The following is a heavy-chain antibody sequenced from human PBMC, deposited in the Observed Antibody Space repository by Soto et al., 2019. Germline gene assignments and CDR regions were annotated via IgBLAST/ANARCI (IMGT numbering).Heavy chain of an antibody. D-gene: IGHD3-22*01. V-gene: IGHV1-69*13. CDR1: GGTFSSYA. Sequence: SVKVSCKASGGTFSSYAISWVRQAPGQGLEWMGGIIPIFGTANYAQKFQGRVTITADESTSTAYMELSSLRSEDTAVYYCARAQPSSYYDSSGSFDYWGQGTLVTVS. CDR3: ARAQPSSYYDSSGSFDY. CDR2: IIPIFGTA. J-gene: IGHJ4*02.